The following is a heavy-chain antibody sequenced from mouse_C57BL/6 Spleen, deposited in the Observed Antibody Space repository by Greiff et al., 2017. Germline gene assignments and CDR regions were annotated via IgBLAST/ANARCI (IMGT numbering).Heavy chain of an antibody. CDR2: INPSSGYT. Sequence: VKLMESGAELARPGASVKMSCKASGYTFTSYTMHWVKQRPGQGLEWIGYINPSSGYTKYNQKFKDKATLTADKSSSTAYMQLSSLTSEDSAVYYCAYDYESFAYWGQGTTLTVSS. V-gene: IGHV1-4*01. CDR1: GYTFTSYT. D-gene: IGHD2-4*01. J-gene: IGHJ2*01. CDR3: AYDYESFAY.